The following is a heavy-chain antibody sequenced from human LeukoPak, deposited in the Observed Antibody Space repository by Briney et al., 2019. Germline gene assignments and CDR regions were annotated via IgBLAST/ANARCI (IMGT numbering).Heavy chain of an antibody. CDR3: ARDAKTCYYGSGSYYTLGY. V-gene: IGHV1-46*01. D-gene: IGHD3-10*01. CDR2: INPSGGST. CDR1: GGTFSSYA. Sequence: GASVKVSCKASGGTFSSYAISWVRQAPGQGLEWMGIINPSGGSTSYAQKFQGRVTMTRDTSTSTVYMELSSLRSEDTAVYYCARDAKTCYYGSGSYYTLGYWGQGTLVTVSS. J-gene: IGHJ4*02.